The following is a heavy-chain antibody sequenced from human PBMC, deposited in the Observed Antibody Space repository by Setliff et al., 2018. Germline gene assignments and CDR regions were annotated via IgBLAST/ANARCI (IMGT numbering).Heavy chain of an antibody. CDR3: AGDPPRSDWRLDS. V-gene: IGHV3-33*08. J-gene: IGHJ4*02. CDR1: GFTFSTYA. CDR2: IFYDGSEK. D-gene: IGHD1-26*01. Sequence: PGGSLRLSCAASGFTFSTYAMHWVRQAPGKGLEWVGYIFYDGSEKYYADSVKGRFTISRDNSKNTVYLEMNNLGADDTAVYYCAGDPPRSDWRLDSWGQGTLVTVSS.